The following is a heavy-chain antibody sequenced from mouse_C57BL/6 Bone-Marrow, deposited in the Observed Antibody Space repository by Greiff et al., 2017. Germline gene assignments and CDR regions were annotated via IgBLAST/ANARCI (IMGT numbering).Heavy chain of an antibody. CDR2: ISSGGSYT. V-gene: IGHV5-6*02. CDR3: ASPGFAWFAY. Sequence: DVMLVESGGDLVKPGGSLKLSCAASGFTFSSYGMSWVRQTPDKRLEWVATISSGGSYTYYPASVKGRFTISRDNAKNTLYLQMSSLKSEDTAMYYCASPGFAWFAYWGQGTLVTVSA. J-gene: IGHJ3*01. CDR1: GFTFSSYG.